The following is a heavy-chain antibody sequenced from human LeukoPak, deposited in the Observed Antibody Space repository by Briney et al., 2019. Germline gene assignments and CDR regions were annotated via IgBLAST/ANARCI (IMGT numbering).Heavy chain of an antibody. Sequence: GGSLSLSCAASGFTFSSYWMSWVRQAPGKGLEWVANIKQDGSEKYYVDSVKGRFTISRDNAKNSLYLQMNSLRAEDTAVYYCGRSIAPTSWCHWFDPWGQGTLVTVSS. V-gene: IGHV3-7*01. CDR1: GFTFSSYW. D-gene: IGHD6-6*01. CDR3: GRSIAPTSWCHWFDP. CDR2: IKQDGSEK. J-gene: IGHJ5*02.